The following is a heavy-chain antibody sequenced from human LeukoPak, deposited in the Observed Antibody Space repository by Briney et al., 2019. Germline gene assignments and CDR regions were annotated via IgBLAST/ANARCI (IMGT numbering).Heavy chain of an antibody. CDR3: ARTSYGSGSYYRDY. J-gene: IGHJ4*02. D-gene: IGHD3-10*01. Sequence: GASVKVSCKASGGTFSSYAISWVRQAPGQGLEWMGGIIPIFGTANYAQKLQGRVTITADESTSTGYMELSSLRSEDTAVYYCARTSYGSGSYYRDYWGQGTLVTVSS. CDR1: GGTFSSYA. V-gene: IGHV1-69*13. CDR2: IIPIFGTA.